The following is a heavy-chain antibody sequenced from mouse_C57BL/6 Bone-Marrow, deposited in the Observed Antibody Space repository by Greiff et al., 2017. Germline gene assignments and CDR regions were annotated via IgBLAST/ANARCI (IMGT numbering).Heavy chain of an antibody. J-gene: IGHJ4*01. CDR1: GYTFTSYW. D-gene: IGHD1-1*01. CDR3: ARSGSTVVARDY. V-gene: IGHV1-64*01. Sequence: QVQLQQPGAELVKPGASVKLSCKASGYTFTSYWMHWVKQRPGQGLEWIGMIHPNSGSPNYNEKFKSKATLTVAKSSRPAYMQLISLTSEYSAVYVCARSGSTVVARDYYVQGTSVTVSS. CDR2: IHPNSGSP.